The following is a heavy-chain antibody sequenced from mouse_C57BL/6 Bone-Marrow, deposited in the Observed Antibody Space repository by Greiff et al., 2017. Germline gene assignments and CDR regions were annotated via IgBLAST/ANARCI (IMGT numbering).Heavy chain of an antibody. CDR1: GYTFTNYW. Sequence: VQLQQSGAELVRPGTSVKMSCKASGYTFTNYWIGWAKQRPGHGLEWIGDIYPGGGYTNYNEKFKGQATLTADKSSSTAYMQFSSLTSEDSAIYYCALIYDGYADYWGQGTTLTVSS. CDR3: ALIYDGYADY. D-gene: IGHD2-3*01. CDR2: IYPGGGYT. J-gene: IGHJ2*01. V-gene: IGHV1-63*01.